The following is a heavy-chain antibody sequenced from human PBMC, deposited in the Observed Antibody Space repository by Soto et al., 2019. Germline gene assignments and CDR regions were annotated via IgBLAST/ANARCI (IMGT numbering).Heavy chain of an antibody. CDR1: TVASES. CDR2: MCPSDGSI. CDR3: RRPPESTLSPCSPHFQ. D-gene: IGHD2-15*01. V-gene: IGHV1-46*01. Sequence: TVASESIHWVRQAHAQGLEWMGRMCPSDGSISYAEKFQGRVTMTRDTSTSTAYMELSSLRSEDTAIYFCRRPPESTLSPCSPHFQ. J-gene: IGHJ1*01.